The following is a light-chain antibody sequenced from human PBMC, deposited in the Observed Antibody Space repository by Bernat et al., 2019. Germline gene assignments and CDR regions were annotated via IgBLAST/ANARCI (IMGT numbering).Light chain of an antibody. Sequence: QSALTQPPSASGSPGQSVTISCTGTSSDVGGYNYVSWYQQHPGKAPNLLIYAVANRPSGVSNRFSASKSGNTASLTISGLQAEDESDYYCSSYTRSATYVFGTGTKVTVL. V-gene: IGLV2-14*03. CDR1: SSDVGGYNY. CDR3: SSYTRSATYV. CDR2: AVA. J-gene: IGLJ1*01.